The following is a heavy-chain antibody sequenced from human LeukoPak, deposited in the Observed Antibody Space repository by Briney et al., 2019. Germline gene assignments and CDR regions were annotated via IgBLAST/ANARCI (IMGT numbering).Heavy chain of an antibody. CDR1: GFTVSSNY. CDR3: ARADGDYAPFDY. CDR2: IYSGGST. V-gene: IGHV3-53*01. J-gene: IGHJ4*02. D-gene: IGHD4-17*01. Sequence: GGSLRLSCAASGFTVSSNYMSWVRQAPGKGLEWVSVIYSGGSTYYADSVKGRFTISRDNSKNTLYLQMNSLRAEDTAVYYCARADGDYAPFDYWGQGTLVTASS.